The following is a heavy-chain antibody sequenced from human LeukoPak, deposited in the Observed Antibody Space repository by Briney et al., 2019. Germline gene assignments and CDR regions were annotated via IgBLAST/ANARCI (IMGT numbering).Heavy chain of an antibody. CDR3: ARGETMDV. J-gene: IGHJ6*03. V-gene: IGHV3-7*01. D-gene: IGHD5-24*01. CDR1: EFSFETYW. CDR2: INEDGSEK. Sequence: GGSLRLSCVALEFSFETYWMSWVRQAPGKGPEWVANINEDGSEKHYVGSVRGRFTISRDNADNSLHLQMNSLRPEDMAVYYCARGETMDVWGKGTTVTISS.